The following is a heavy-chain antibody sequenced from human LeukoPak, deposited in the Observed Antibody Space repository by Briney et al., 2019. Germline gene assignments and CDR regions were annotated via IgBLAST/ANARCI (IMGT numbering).Heavy chain of an antibody. J-gene: IGHJ4*02. Sequence: GGSLRLSCAASGFTFSSYWMSWVRQAPGKGLEWVSGINWNGGSTGYADSVKGRFTISRDNAKNSLYLQMNSLRAEDTALYHCAREGRYSSGWYYYFDYWGQGTLVTVSS. CDR1: GFTFSSYW. D-gene: IGHD6-19*01. CDR2: INWNGGST. CDR3: AREGRYSSGWYYYFDY. V-gene: IGHV3-20*01.